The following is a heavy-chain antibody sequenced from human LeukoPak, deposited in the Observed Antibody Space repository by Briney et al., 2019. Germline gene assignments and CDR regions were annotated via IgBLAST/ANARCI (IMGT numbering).Heavy chain of an antibody. CDR1: GFTFSDYY. D-gene: IGHD5-12*01. CDR3: AREGSMATSEFDY. Sequence: GSLRLSCAASGFTFSDYYMSWIRQPPGKGLEWIGEINHSGSTNYNPSLKSRVTISVDTPKNQFSLKLSSVTAADTAVYYCAREGSMATSEFDYWGQGTLVTVSS. V-gene: IGHV4-34*01. J-gene: IGHJ4*02. CDR2: INHSGST.